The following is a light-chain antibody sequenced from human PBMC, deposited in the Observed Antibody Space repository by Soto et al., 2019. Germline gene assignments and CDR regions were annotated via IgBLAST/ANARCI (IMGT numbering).Light chain of an antibody. V-gene: IGKV1-39*01. CDR2: AAS. Sequence: DIQLTQSPSSLSASVGDRVTITCRASQSISSYLTWYQQKPGKAPKLLIYAASSLHSGVPSRFSGSGFGTDFTLTISSLQPEDFATYYCQQSYSTPWTFGQGTKVDIK. CDR1: QSISSY. CDR3: QQSYSTPWT. J-gene: IGKJ1*01.